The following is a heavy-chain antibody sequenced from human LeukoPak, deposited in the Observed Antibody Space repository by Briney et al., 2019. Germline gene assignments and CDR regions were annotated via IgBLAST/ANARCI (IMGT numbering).Heavy chain of an antibody. J-gene: IGHJ4*02. CDR3: ARGDEHKSTLFDY. D-gene: IGHD1/OR15-1a*01. Sequence: PSETLSLTCTVSGASITRCCWHCIRQPPGKELEWIGYISSGGSTNYNPSLKSRVTISIDTSKNQFSLKLTSATAADTAVYYCARGDEHKSTLFDYWGQGTLVTVSS. CDR2: ISSGGST. V-gene: IGHV4-59*01. CDR1: GASITRCC.